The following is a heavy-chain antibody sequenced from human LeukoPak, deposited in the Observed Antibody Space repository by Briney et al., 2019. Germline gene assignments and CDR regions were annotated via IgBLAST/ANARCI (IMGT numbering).Heavy chain of an antibody. CDR1: GGSISSSSYY. D-gene: IGHD3-9*01. V-gene: IGHV4-39*07. J-gene: IGHJ4*02. Sequence: PSETLSLTCTVSGGSISSSSYYWGWIRQPPGKGLEWIGSIYYSGSTYYNPSLKSRVTISVDTSKNQFSLKLSSVTAADTAVYYCARGRRRYDYWGQGTLVTVSS. CDR3: ARGRRRYDY. CDR2: IYYSGST.